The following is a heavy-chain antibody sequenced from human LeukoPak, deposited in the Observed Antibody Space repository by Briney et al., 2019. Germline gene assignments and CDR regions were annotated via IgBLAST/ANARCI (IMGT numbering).Heavy chain of an antibody. D-gene: IGHD3-22*01. Sequence: SETLSLTCAVYGGPFSGYYWTWIRQTPEKGLEWIGEMNPSGSTSYNPSLKSRVTISVDTSKNQFSLKLSSVTDADTAVYYCARGRQDVTMIVVVMPAVSYYLDVWGKGTTVTVS. CDR3: ARGRQDVTMIVVVMPAVSYYLDV. V-gene: IGHV4-34*01. J-gene: IGHJ6*03. CDR2: MNPSGST. CDR1: GGPFSGYY.